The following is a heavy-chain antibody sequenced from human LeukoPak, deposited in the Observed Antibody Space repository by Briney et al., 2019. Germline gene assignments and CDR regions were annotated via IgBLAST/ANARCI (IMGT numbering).Heavy chain of an antibody. J-gene: IGHJ4*02. D-gene: IGHD3-16*01. V-gene: IGHV3-23*01. CDR1: GFIFSIYG. CDR2: VSSSGTET. Sequence: PGGSLRLSCAASGFIFSIYGMHWVRQAPGEGLEWVSAVSSSGTETYYADSVKGRFTISRDNSKNTLSLQMTSLRAEDTAVYYCAKCSDDYIWGTFPPFDYWGQGALVTVSS. CDR3: AKCSDDYIWGTFPPFDY.